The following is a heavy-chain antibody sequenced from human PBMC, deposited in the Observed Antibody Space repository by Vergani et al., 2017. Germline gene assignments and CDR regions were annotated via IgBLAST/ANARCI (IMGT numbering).Heavy chain of an antibody. CDR3: ARDTDFGDYYYYYMDV. Sequence: QVQLVQSGAEVKKPGASVKVSCKASGYTFTGYYMHWVRQAPGQGLEWMGWINPNSGGTNNAQKFQGRVTMTRDTSISTAYMELSRLRSDDTAVYYCARDTDFGDYYYYYMDVWGKGTTVTVSS. CDR2: INPNSGGT. CDR1: GYTFTGYY. D-gene: IGHD3-10*01. V-gene: IGHV1-2*02. J-gene: IGHJ6*03.